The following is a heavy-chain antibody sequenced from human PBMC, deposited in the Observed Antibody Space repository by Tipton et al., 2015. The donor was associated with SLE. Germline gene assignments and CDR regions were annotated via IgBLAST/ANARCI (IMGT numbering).Heavy chain of an antibody. Sequence: TLSLTCTVSGGSISSGGYYWSWIRQHPGKGLEWIGEINHSGSTNCNPSLKSRVTISVDTSKNQFSLKLSSVTAADTAVYYCARGGRFLEWLTYWGQGTLVTVSS. V-gene: IGHV4-31*03. CDR2: INHSGST. D-gene: IGHD3-3*01. J-gene: IGHJ4*02. CDR3: ARGGRFLEWLTY. CDR1: GGSISSGGYY.